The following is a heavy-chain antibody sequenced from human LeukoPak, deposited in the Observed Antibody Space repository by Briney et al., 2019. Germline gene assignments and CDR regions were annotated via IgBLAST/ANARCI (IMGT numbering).Heavy chain of an antibody. CDR1: GYSFTSYW. CDR2: IYPGDSDT. J-gene: IGHJ5*02. V-gene: IGHV5-51*01. Sequence: GESLKFSCKGSGYSFTSYWIGWVRQMPGKGLEWMGIIYPGDSDTRYSPSFQGQVTISAEKSISTAYLQWSSLKASDTAMYYCARSRVGQWLVDCFDPWGQGTLVTVSS. D-gene: IGHD6-19*01. CDR3: ARSRVGQWLVDCFDP.